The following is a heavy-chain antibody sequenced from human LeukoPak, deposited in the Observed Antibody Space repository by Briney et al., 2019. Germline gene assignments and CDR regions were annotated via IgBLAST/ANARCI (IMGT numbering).Heavy chain of an antibody. V-gene: IGHV5-51*01. J-gene: IGHJ4*02. CDR3: ARLGYCSRGTCYAFDY. CDR2: IYPGDSDT. D-gene: IGHD2-2*01. CDR1: GYTFTSYW. Sequence: GESLKISCKGSGYTFTSYWIGWVRQMPGEGLEWMGIIYPGDSDTRYMPSFEGQVTMSADKSITTAYLQWSSLKASDTAMYYCARLGYCSRGTCYAFDYWGQGTLVTVSS.